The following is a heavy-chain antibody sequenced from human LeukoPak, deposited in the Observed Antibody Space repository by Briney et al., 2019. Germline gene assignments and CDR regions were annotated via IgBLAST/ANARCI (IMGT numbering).Heavy chain of an antibody. CDR3: ERVGGSYLVSYFDY. V-gene: IGHV4-4*07. D-gene: IGHD1-26*01. CDR2: IYTSGST. J-gene: IGHJ4*02. CDR1: GGSISSYY. Sequence: SETLSLTCTVSGGSISSYYWSWIRQPAGKGLEWIGRIYTSGSTNYNPSLKSRVTMSVDTSKNQFSLKLSSVTAADTAVYYCERVGGSYLVSYFDYWGQGTLVTVSS.